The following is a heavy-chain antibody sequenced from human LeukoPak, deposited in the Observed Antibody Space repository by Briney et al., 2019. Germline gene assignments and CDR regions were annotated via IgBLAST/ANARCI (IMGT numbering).Heavy chain of an antibody. CDR1: GFTFSTYA. J-gene: IGHJ6*03. CDR3: ARGPDRQQLTYYYYYYYMDV. Sequence: GGSLRLSCAVSGFTFSTYAMSWVRQAPGKGLEWVSSISGTTGSTYYADSVKGRFTISRDNSKNTLYLQMNSLRAEDTAVYYCARGPDRQQLTYYYYYYYMDVWGKGTTVTVSS. D-gene: IGHD6-13*01. V-gene: IGHV3-23*01. CDR2: ISGTTGST.